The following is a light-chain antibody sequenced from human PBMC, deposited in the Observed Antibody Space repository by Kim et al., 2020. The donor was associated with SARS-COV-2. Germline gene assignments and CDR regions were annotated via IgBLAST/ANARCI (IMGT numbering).Light chain of an antibody. V-gene: IGLV3-21*02. J-gene: IGLJ2*01. CDR1: NIGSKS. Sequence: SYELTQSPSVSVAPGQTATITCEGNNIGSKSVHWYEQKPGQAPLIVVYHDGERPSGIPERISDSNFGNTATLTISRVEAGDEADYFCQVWDSDSDHVIFGGGTQLTVL. CDR2: HDG. CDR3: QVWDSDSDHVI.